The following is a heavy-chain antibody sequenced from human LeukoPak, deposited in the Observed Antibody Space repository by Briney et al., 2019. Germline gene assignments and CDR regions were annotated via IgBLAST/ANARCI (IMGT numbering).Heavy chain of an antibody. CDR1: GFTFSSYW. CDR3: SGGEGDDY. V-gene: IGHV3-7*01. Sequence: GGSLRLSCAASGFTFSSYWMSWVRQAPGKGLEWVANINGDESEKYYVDSVKARFTISRDNAKNSLYLQMNSLRVDDTAIYYCSGGEGDDYWGQGTLVTVSS. J-gene: IGHJ4*02. CDR2: INGDESEK. D-gene: IGHD3-10*01.